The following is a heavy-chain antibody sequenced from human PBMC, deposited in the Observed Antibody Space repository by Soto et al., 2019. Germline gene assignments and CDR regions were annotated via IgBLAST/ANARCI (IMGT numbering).Heavy chain of an antibody. CDR3: AKVVGDGNDYYDF. V-gene: IGHV3-23*01. Sequence: EVQLLESGGGLVQPGGSLRLSCAASGFTFSSCAMGWVRQAPGKGLEWVSGISGNGGYSYYADSVQGRFTISRDTSKNTLYLQMDSLGAEDTAIYYCAKVVGDGNDYYDFWGQGTLVTVSS. D-gene: IGHD3-22*01. J-gene: IGHJ4*02. CDR2: ISGNGGYS. CDR1: GFTFSSCA.